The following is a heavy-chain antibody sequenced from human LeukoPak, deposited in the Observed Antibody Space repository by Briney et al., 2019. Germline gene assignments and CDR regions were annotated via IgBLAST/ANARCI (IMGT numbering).Heavy chain of an antibody. V-gene: IGHV3-7*01. J-gene: IGHJ6*03. CDR2: IKQDGSEK. D-gene: IGHD1-1*01. CDR3: ARPRPGYYMDV. CDR1: GFTFSSYW. Sequence: RGSLRLSCAASGFTFSSYWMSWVRQAPGKGLEWVANIKQDGSEKYYVDSVKGRFTIFRDNAKNSLYLQMNSLRAEDTAVYYCARPRPGYYMDVWGKGTTVTVSS.